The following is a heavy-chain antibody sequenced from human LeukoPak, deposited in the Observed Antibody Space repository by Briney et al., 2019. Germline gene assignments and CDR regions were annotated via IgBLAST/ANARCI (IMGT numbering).Heavy chain of an antibody. Sequence: PGGSLRLSCAASGFTFSSYAMHWVRQAPGKGLEWVAVISYDGSNKYYVDSVKGRFTISRDNSKNTLYLQINSLRAEDTAVYHCARAGITMIVDPPFAYWGQGTLVTVSS. V-gene: IGHV3-30-3*01. CDR3: ARAGITMIVDPPFAY. J-gene: IGHJ4*02. CDR2: ISYDGSNK. CDR1: GFTFSSYA. D-gene: IGHD3-22*01.